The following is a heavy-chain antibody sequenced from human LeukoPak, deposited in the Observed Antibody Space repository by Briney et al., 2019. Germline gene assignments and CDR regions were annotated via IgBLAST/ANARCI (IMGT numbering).Heavy chain of an antibody. J-gene: IGHJ4*02. CDR3: ARQRSAYYGSEN. CDR1: LGSFRGYY. D-gene: IGHD3-10*01. CDR2: INHSGST. Sequence: SETLSLTPALYLGSFRGYYWSCIRDPPGKRLERIGEINHSGSTNYNPSLKSRATISADTSKNQFSLKLRSVTAADTAVYYCARQRSAYYGSENWGQGTLVTVFS. V-gene: IGHV4-34*01.